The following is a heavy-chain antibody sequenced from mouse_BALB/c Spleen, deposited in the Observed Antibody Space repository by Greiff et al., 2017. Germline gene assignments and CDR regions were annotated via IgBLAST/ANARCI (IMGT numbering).Heavy chain of an antibody. CDR1: GFTFSSYS. J-gene: IGHJ4*01. CDR2: ISNGGGSN. CDR3: ARQRGGRRYYAMDY. D-gene: IGHD3-3*01. V-gene: IGHV5-12-2*01. Sequence: EVKLVESGGGLVQPGGSLKLSCAASGFTFSSYSMSWVRQTPGKSLEWVAFISNGGGSNYYPDTVKVRIIISRDYANSTLYLQMSSLKSDDTAMYDCARQRGGRRYYAMDYWGQGTSVTVSS.